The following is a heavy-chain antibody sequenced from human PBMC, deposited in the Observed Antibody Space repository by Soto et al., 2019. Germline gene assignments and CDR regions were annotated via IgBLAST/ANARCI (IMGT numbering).Heavy chain of an antibody. CDR3: AKEALRYFDWSSLDYYYYYGMDV. J-gene: IGHJ6*01. CDR2: ISYDGSNK. CDR1: GFTFSSYG. D-gene: IGHD3-9*01. Sequence: QVQLVESGGGVVQPGRSLRLSCAASGFTFSSYGMHWVRQAPGEGLEWVAVISYDGSNKYYADSVKGRFTISRDNSKNTLYLQMNSLRAEDTAVYYCAKEALRYFDWSSLDYYYYYGMDVW. V-gene: IGHV3-30*18.